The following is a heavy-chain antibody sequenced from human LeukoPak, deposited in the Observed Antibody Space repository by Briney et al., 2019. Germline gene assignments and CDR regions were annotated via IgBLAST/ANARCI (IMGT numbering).Heavy chain of an antibody. V-gene: IGHV4-59*01. CDR1: GDSISSYY. Sequence: PSETLSLTCIVSGDSISSYYWSWIRQPPGKGLEWIGYIYDTGSTNYNPSLKSRVTISVDTSKNQFSLKLSSVTAADTAVYYCARVLRDYPNWFDPWGQGTLVTVSS. CDR3: ARVLRDYPNWFDP. CDR2: IYDTGST. J-gene: IGHJ5*02. D-gene: IGHD5-12*01.